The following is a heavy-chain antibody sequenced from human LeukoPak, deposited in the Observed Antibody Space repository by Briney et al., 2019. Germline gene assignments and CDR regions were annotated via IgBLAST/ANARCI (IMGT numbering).Heavy chain of an antibody. CDR2: INHSGST. CDR3: ARGAVAGTGYYYMDV. J-gene: IGHJ6*03. D-gene: IGHD6-19*01. V-gene: IGHV4-34*01. Sequence: SSETLSLTCAVYGGSFSGYYWSWIRQPPGKGLEWIGEINHSGSTNYNPSLKSRVTISVGTSKNQFSLKLSSVTAADTAVYYCARGAVAGTGYYYMDVWGKGTTVTVPS. CDR1: GGSFSGYY.